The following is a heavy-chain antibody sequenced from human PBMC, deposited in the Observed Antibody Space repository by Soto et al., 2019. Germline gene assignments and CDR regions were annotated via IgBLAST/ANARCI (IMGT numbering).Heavy chain of an antibody. J-gene: IGHJ6*02. CDR1: GGSISSGDYY. Sequence: SETLSLTCTVSGGSISSGDYYWSWIRQPPGKGLEWIGYIYYSGSTYYNPSLKSRVTISVDTSKNQFSLKLSSVTAADTAVYYCARKSVTEGGMDVWGQGTTVTVSS. CDR3: ARKSVTEGGMDV. V-gene: IGHV4-30-4*01. CDR2: IYYSGST. D-gene: IGHD2-21*02.